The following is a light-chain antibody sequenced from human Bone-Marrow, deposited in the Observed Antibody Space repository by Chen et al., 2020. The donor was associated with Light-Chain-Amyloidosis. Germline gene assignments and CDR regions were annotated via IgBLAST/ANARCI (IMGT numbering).Light chain of an antibody. V-gene: IGKV3-20*01. Sequence: EIVLTQSPGTLSLSPGEGANLSCRASQTISSNYLTWYQQKFGQAPRLLIYGSSSRATGIPDRFTGSGSGTDFTLTINRPEPEDFAVYYCQQYGTSPLTFGGGTKVEIK. CDR1: QTISSNY. CDR3: QQYGTSPLT. CDR2: GSS. J-gene: IGKJ4*01.